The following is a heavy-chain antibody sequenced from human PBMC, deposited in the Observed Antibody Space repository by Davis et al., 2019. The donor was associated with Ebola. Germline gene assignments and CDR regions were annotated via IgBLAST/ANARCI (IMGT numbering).Heavy chain of an antibody. D-gene: IGHD2-2*01. CDR1: GFTFDDFG. CDR2: INWNGDSI. J-gene: IGHJ4*02. V-gene: IGHV3-20*04. CDR3: ARGDCSSTTCPIDY. Sequence: GESLKISCAASGFTFDDFGMTWVRQLPGKGLEWVSGINWNGDSIGYADSVKGRFTISRDNSKNTLYLQLNSLRIEDTAVYYCARGDCSSTTCPIDYWGQGTLVTVSS.